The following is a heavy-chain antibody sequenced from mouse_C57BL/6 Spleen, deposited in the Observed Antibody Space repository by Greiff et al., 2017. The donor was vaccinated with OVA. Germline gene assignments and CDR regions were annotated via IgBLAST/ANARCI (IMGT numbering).Heavy chain of an antibody. D-gene: IGHD1-1*01. V-gene: IGHV10-1*01. CDR2: IRSKSNNYAT. Sequence: EVHLVESGGGLVQPKGSLKLSCAASGFSFNTYAMNWVRQAPGKGLEWVARIRSKSNNYATYYADSVKDRFTISRDDSESMLYLQMNNLKTEDTAMYYCVRHPDYYGFYAMDYWGQGTSVTVSS. CDR3: VRHPDYYGFYAMDY. CDR1: GFSFNTYA. J-gene: IGHJ4*01.